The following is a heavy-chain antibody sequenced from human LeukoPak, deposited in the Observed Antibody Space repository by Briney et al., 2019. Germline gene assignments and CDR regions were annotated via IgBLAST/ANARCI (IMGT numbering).Heavy chain of an antibody. V-gene: IGHV3-74*01. J-gene: IGHJ3*02. Sequence: PGGSLRLSCAASGFTFSSYWMHWVRQAPGKELVWVSRINSDGSSTSYADSVKGRFTISRDNAKNTLYLQMNSLRAEDTAVYYCARDLAAALAAFDIWGQGTMVTVSS. CDR2: INSDGSST. CDR3: ARDLAAALAAFDI. D-gene: IGHD6-13*01. CDR1: GFTFSSYW.